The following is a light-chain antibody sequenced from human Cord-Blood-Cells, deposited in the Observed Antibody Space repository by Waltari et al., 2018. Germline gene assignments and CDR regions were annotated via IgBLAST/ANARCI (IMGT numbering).Light chain of an antibody. Sequence: QSALTQPASVSGSPGQSITISCTGTSSDVGGYNYVSWYQQHPGKAPKLMIYDVSKRPSGVSNRFSGSKSGNTASLTISGLQAEDEADYYCCSYTGSSTWVFGAGTKVTVL. J-gene: IGLJ1*01. CDR3: CSYTGSSTWV. CDR2: DVS. CDR1: SSDVGGYNY. V-gene: IGLV2-14*01.